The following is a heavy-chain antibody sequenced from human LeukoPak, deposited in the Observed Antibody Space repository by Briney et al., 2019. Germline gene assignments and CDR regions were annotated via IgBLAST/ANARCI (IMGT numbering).Heavy chain of an antibody. J-gene: IGHJ4*02. D-gene: IGHD6-6*01. V-gene: IGHV1-18*01. CDR1: GYTFTSYG. CDR2: ISAYNGNT. Sequence: ASVKVSCKASGYTFTSYGISWVRQAPGQGLEWMGWISAYNGNTNYAQKLQGRVTMTTDTSTSTAYMELRSLRSNDTAVYYCARDASSIAAQFGDYWGQGTLVTVSS. CDR3: ARDASSIAAQFGDY.